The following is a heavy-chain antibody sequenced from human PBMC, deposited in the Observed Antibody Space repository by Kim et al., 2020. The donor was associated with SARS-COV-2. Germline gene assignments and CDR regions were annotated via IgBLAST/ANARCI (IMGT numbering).Heavy chain of an antibody. CDR1: GGTFSSYA. V-gene: IGHV1-69*13. Sequence: SVKVSCKASGGTFSSYAISWVRQAPGQGLEWMGGIIPIFGTANYAQKFQGRVTITADESTSTAYMELSSLRSEDTAVYYCAGASWGHDAFDIWGQGTMVTVSS. J-gene: IGHJ3*02. CDR2: IIPIFGTA. D-gene: IGHD7-27*01. CDR3: AGASWGHDAFDI.